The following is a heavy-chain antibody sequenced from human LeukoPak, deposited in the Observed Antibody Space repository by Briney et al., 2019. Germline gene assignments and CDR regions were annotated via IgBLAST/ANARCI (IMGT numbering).Heavy chain of an antibody. Sequence: GGSLRLSCAASGFTFSSYAMSWVRQAPGKGLEWVSAISGSGGSTYYADSVKGRFTISRDNSKNTLYLQMNSLRAEDTAVYYCAKGRGYIVVVTGDYFDHWGQGTLVTVSS. V-gene: IGHV3-23*01. D-gene: IGHD2-21*02. CDR3: AKGRGYIVVVTGDYFDH. CDR2: ISGSGGST. J-gene: IGHJ4*02. CDR1: GFTFSSYA.